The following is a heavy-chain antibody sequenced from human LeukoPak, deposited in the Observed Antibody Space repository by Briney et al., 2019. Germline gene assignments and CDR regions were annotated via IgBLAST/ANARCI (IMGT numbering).Heavy chain of an antibody. V-gene: IGHV3-21*01. CDR2: ISSSSSYI. CDR1: GVTFSSYS. D-gene: IGHD3-16*01. CDR3: HCGGAFDQ. J-gene: IGHJ4*02. Sequence: GGSLRLSCAASGVTFSSYSMTWVRQAPAKGLEWVSSISSSSSYIYYADSVKGRFTTSRDNAKNSLYLQMNSLRAEYTAVYYCHCGGAFDQWGQGTLVTVSS.